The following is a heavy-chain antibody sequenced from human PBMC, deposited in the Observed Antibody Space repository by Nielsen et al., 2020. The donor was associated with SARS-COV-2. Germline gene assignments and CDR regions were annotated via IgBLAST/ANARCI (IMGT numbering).Heavy chain of an antibody. D-gene: IGHD6-19*01. J-gene: IGHJ6*02. CDR1: GFSFDTYA. CDR2: ISGDGDRT. Sequence: GGSLRLSCAAAGFSFDTYAMHWVRQAPGKGLEWLAIISGDGDRTYYADSVKGRFTISRDNFMNTVRLQMNNLRPDDTGLYFCAKMRSHWLGRTDVMDVWGQGTTVTVSS. CDR3: AKMRSHWLGRTDVMDV. V-gene: IGHV3-30*18.